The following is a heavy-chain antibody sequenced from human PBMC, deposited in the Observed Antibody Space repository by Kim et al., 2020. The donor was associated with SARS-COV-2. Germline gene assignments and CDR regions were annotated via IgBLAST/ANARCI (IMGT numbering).Heavy chain of an antibody. CDR1: GGSISSYY. V-gene: IGHV4-59*08. J-gene: IGHJ6*02. Sequence: SETLSLTCTVSGGSISSYYWSWIRQPPGKGLEWIGYIYYSGSTNYNPSLKSRVTISVDTSKNQFSLKLSSVTAADTAVYYCARYSNYVGMDVWGQGTTVTVSS. D-gene: IGHD4-4*01. CDR2: IYYSGST. CDR3: ARYSNYVGMDV.